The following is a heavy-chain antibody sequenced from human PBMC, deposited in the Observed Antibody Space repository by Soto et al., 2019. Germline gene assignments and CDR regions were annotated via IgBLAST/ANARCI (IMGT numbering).Heavy chain of an antibody. V-gene: IGHV4-34*01. D-gene: IGHD3-9*01. CDR3: ARRGYDILTGYYGGYYGMDV. J-gene: IGHJ6*02. Sequence: SETLSLTCAVYGGSFSGYYWSWIRQPPGKGREWIGEINHSGSTNYNPSLKSRVTISEDTSKNQFSLKLSSVTAADTAVYYCARRGYDILTGYYGGYYGMDVWGQGTTVTVSS. CDR2: INHSGST. CDR1: GGSFSGYY.